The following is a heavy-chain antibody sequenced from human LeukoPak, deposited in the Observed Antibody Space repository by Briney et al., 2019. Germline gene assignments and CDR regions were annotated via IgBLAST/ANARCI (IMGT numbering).Heavy chain of an antibody. CDR2: ISSSSSYI. CDR3: ARDGRGAVASDY. Sequence: KPGGSLRLSCAAPGFTFINYGMTWVRQAPGKGLEWVSSISSSSSYIYYADSVKGRLTISRDNAKNSLYLYMNSLRAEDTAVYYCARDGRGAVASDYWGQGTLLTVSS. D-gene: IGHD6-19*01. J-gene: IGHJ4*02. V-gene: IGHV3-21*01. CDR1: GFTFINYG.